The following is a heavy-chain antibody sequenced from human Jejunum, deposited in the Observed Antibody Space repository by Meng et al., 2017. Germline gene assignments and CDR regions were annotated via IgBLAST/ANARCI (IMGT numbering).Heavy chain of an antibody. D-gene: IGHD3-10*01. Sequence: SETLSLTCTVSGGSISSFYWSWIRQPAGKGLEWIGRINTSWSTNYSPSLKSRVTMSVDTSKNQISLNLSSVTAADTAVYYCARESVTLLRGLDYWGQGTLVTVSS. V-gene: IGHV4-4*07. J-gene: IGHJ4*02. CDR3: ARESVTLLRGLDY. CDR2: INTSWST. CDR1: GGSISSFY.